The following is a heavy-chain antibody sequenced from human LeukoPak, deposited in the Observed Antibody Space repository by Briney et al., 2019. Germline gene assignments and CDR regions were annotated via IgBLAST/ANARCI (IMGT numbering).Heavy chain of an antibody. J-gene: IGHJ4*02. CDR2: IGTNPANT. Sequence: PGGSLRLSCAASGFTFSSYAMSWIRQAPGKGLEWVSAIGTNPANTYYVDYVKGRFTVSRDNSKSTLYLQMNSLRGDDTAVYYCAKDVGKWESLHFFDYWGQGTLVTVSS. D-gene: IGHD1-26*01. CDR3: AKDVGKWESLHFFDY. V-gene: IGHV3-23*01. CDR1: GFTFSSYA.